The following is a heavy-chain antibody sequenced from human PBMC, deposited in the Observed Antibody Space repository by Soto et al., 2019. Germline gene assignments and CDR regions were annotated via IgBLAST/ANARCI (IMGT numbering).Heavy chain of an antibody. CDR3: AILSAKNDDVESMDV. J-gene: IGHJ6*02. V-gene: IGHV1-69*06. CDR2: IIPIFGTA. Sequence: SVKVSCKASGGTFSSYAISWVRQAPGQGLEWMGGIIPIFGTANYAQKFQGRVTITADKSTSTAYMELSSLRSEDTAVYYCAILSAKNDDVESMDVWSQGTTFTVSS. CDR1: GGTFSSYA. D-gene: IGHD1-1*01.